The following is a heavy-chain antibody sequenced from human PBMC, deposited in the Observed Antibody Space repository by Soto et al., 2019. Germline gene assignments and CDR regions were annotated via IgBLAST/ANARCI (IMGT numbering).Heavy chain of an antibody. CDR1: GYNFNTDG. D-gene: IGHD6-19*01. J-gene: IGHJ4*02. V-gene: IGHV1-18*01. CDR3: ARDERALCSDAYCEYHFAY. CDR2: ISAYNGFT. Sequence: QVQLVQSGPEVRRPGASVKVSCTASGYNFNTDGVSWVRQAPGQGLEWMGFISAYNGFTAFAPSLHGRLTLTTDTSTNTAYMELRDLRSDDTAVYFCARDERALCSDAYCEYHFAYWGQGTLVTFSS.